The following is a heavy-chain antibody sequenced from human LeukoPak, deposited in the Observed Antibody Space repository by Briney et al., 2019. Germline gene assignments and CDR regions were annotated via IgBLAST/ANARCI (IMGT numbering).Heavy chain of an antibody. J-gene: IGHJ4*02. CDR3: ARDLLGETGY. D-gene: IGHD3-10*01. Sequence: PGRSLRLSCAASGFTFSRSGMHWVRQAPGKGLEWVSSIDRSSSYIYYADSVKGRFTISRDNAKDSLFLQMNSLRAEDTAVYYCARDLLGETGYWGQGTLVTVSS. V-gene: IGHV3-21*01. CDR1: GFTFSRSG. CDR2: IDRSSSYI.